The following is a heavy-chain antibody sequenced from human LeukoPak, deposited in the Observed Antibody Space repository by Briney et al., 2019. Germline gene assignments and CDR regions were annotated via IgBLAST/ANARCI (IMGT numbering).Heavy chain of an antibody. V-gene: IGHV3-23*01. Sequence: GGSLRLSCVASGFTFSSYAIIWVRQAPGKGLEWVSGTSGSGGRTYYADSVKGRFTISRENSKNTLYLQMNSLRAKDTAVYYCAKSGGKYQLLPDYWGQGTLVTVSS. CDR2: TSGSGGRT. CDR1: GFTFSSYA. D-gene: IGHD2-2*01. CDR3: AKSGGKYQLLPDY. J-gene: IGHJ4*02.